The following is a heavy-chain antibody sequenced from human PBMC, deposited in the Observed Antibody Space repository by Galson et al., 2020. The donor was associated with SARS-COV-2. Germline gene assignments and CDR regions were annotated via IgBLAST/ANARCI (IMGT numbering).Heavy chain of an antibody. CDR1: GGSISSGSYY. D-gene: IGHD6-13*01. CDR3: ARGADIAAAGMGY. J-gene: IGHJ4*02. CDR2: IYTSGST. Sequence: SETLSLTCTVSGGSISSGSYYWSWIRQPAGKGLEWIGRIYTSGSTNYNPSLKSRVTISVDTSKNQFSLKLSSVTAADTAVYYCARGADIAAAGMGYWGQGTLVTVSS. V-gene: IGHV4-61*02.